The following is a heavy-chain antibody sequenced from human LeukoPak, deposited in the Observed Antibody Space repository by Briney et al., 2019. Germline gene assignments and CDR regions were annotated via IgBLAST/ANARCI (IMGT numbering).Heavy chain of an antibody. D-gene: IGHD4-11*01. CDR3: ARVQDYSNSNWFDP. J-gene: IGHJ5*02. CDR2: IIPIFGTA. V-gene: IGHV1-69*13. Sequence: ASVKVSCKASGYTFTSYAMNWVRQAPGQGLEWMGGIIPIFGTANYAQKFQGRVTITADESTSTAYMELSSLRSEDTAVYYCARVQDYSNSNWFDPWGQGTLVTVSS. CDR1: GYTFTSYA.